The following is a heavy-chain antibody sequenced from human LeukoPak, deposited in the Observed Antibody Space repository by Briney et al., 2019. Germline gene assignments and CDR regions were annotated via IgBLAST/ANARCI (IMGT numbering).Heavy chain of an antibody. CDR2: IYYTGST. Sequence: PETLSLTCSVSGGSISSSDYYWSWIRQPPGKGLEWLGNIYYTGSTSYNPSLKSRVTLSVDTFKNQFSLHLSSVTAADTAVYYCARENYCTNGVCWAFDPWGQGTLVTVSS. D-gene: IGHD2-8*01. CDR3: ARENYCTNGVCWAFDP. CDR1: GGSISSSDYY. J-gene: IGHJ5*02. V-gene: IGHV4-39*07.